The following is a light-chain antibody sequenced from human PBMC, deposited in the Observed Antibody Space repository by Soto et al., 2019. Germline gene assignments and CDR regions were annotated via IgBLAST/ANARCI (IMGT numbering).Light chain of an antibody. CDR1: QAITNN. CDR3: QQVKSYPRT. J-gene: IGKJ4*01. CDR2: EES. V-gene: IGKV1-9*01. Sequence: DVHLTQSPSSLSASVGDRVTITCRASQAITNNLAWYQQKPGNPPRLLIYEESTLHSRVPSRFRRRKVWTQFILTIDSLQPEDFATYYCQQVKSYPRTFGGGTKVDIK.